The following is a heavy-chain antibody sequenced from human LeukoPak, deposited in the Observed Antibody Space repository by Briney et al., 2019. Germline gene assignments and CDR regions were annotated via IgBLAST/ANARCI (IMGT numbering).Heavy chain of an antibody. CDR1: GGSISSSNYC. CDR2: ISYSGST. J-gene: IGHJ4*02. V-gene: IGHV4-39*01. D-gene: IGHD1-26*01. Sequence: TSETLSLTCTVSGGSISSSNYCWGWIRQPPGKGLEWIGSISYSGSTRYNPSLESRVPISLDTSKNQLSLKLSSVTAAETAVYYCAVERDHILGALYYFDYWGQGTLVTVSS. CDR3: AVERDHILGALYYFDY.